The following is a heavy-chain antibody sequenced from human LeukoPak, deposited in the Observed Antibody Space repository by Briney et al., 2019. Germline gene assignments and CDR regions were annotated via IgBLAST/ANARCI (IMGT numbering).Heavy chain of an antibody. V-gene: IGHV4-61*02. CDR2: IYTSGIT. Sequence: SQTLSLTCTVSGGSINSGDYYWSWIRQPAGKPLEWIGRIYTSGITIYKSSLESRVTISIDTSKNRFSLKLNSVTASDTAVYYCARSWGYDFWTGNLLDYWGQGTLVTVSS. CDR1: GGSINSGDYY. D-gene: IGHD3-3*01. CDR3: ARSWGYDFWTGNLLDY. J-gene: IGHJ4*02.